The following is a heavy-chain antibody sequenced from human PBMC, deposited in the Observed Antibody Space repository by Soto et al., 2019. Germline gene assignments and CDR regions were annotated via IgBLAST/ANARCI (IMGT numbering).Heavy chain of an antibody. D-gene: IGHD3-3*01. V-gene: IGHV3-23*01. Sequence: PGGSLRLSCAASGFTFSAHAMSWVRQAPGKGLERVSTIRGSGDATYYADSVKGRFTISRDNSKNTVYLQMNSLTAEDTAVYYCAKAERYYDFWSGLDYWGQGTLVTVSS. CDR2: IRGSGDAT. J-gene: IGHJ4*01. CDR3: AKAERYYDFWSGLDY. CDR1: GFTFSAHA.